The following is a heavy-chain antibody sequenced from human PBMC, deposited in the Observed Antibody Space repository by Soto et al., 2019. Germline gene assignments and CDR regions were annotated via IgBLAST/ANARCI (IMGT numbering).Heavy chain of an antibody. D-gene: IGHD1-20*01. Sequence: QAQLVESGGGVVQPGRSLRLSCAASGFTFSSYGMHWIRQAPGKGLAWVAFTWYDGRNNYYADSVKGRFTISRDNSNNTLYLQLHSLRAEDTEVYYCARDFGYTWKSHWFEPWGQGTLVTVSS. CDR1: GFTFSSYG. J-gene: IGHJ5*02. V-gene: IGHV3-33*01. CDR2: TWYDGRNN. CDR3: ARDFGYTWKSHWFEP.